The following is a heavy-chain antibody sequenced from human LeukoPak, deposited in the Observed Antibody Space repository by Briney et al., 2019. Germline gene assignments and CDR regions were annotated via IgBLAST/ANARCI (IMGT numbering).Heavy chain of an antibody. CDR1: GGSISSYY. CDR2: MYHSGST. V-gene: IGHV4-59*08. Sequence: SETLSLTCTVSGGSISSYYWSWIGQPPGKGLEWIGNMYHSGSTNYNPSLKSRVTISVDTSKNQFFLKLSSVTAADTAVYYCARSGYYDSSGYFDYWGQGTLVTVSS. CDR3: ARSGYYDSSGYFDY. D-gene: IGHD3-22*01. J-gene: IGHJ4*02.